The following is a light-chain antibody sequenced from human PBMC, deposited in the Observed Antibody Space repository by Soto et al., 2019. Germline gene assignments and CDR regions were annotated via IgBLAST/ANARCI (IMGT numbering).Light chain of an antibody. J-gene: IGKJ1*01. CDR1: QSFSSNY. CDR2: GAT. Sequence: DILLTQSPGTLSLSPGERATLSCRASQSFSSNYLAWYQQKPGQAPRILIYGATTRATGIPDRFSGSESGTDFTLTISRLEPEDSAVYYCQQYSSVWTFGQGTKVDIK. V-gene: IGKV3-20*01. CDR3: QQYSSVWT.